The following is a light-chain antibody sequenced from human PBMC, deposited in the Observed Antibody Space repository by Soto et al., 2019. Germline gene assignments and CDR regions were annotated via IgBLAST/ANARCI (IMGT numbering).Light chain of an antibody. J-gene: IGKJ1*01. CDR2: GAS. CDR3: QQYGNALWT. Sequence: IVLTQSPGTLALSPGERVTLSCRASQSFSSTYLAWYQQKPGQAPRLLIYGASSRATGIPDRFSGSGSGTDFTVTISRLEHEDFAVYYCQQYGNALWTFGQGTKVEIK. V-gene: IGKV3-20*01. CDR1: QSFSSTY.